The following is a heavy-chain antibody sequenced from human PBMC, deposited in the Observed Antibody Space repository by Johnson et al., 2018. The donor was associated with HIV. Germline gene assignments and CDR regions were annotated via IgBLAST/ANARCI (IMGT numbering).Heavy chain of an antibody. CDR2: ISYDGSNK. Sequence: QVQLVESGGGLIQPGGSLRLSCVVYGFTFSSYTMHWVRQAPGKGLEWVAVISYDGSNKYFADSVKGRFTISRDNSKNTLYLQMSSLRAEDTAVYYCARGGIIHDAFDIWGQGTMVTVSS. CDR3: ARGGIIHDAFDI. D-gene: IGHD1-1*01. J-gene: IGHJ3*02. CDR1: GFTFSSYT. V-gene: IGHV3-30*04.